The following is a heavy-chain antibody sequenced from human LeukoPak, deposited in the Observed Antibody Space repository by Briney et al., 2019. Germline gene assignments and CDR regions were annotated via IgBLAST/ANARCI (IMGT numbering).Heavy chain of an antibody. J-gene: IGHJ4*02. V-gene: IGHV1-2*02. D-gene: IGHD3-9*01. Sequence: ASVKVSCKASGYSFTAHYMHWVRQAPGQGLEWMGWINPNSGGTNYAQKFQGRVTMTRDTSITTAYMEMSRLRSDDTALYYCARSPHILTGENFDYWGQGTLVTVSS. CDR3: ARSPHILTGENFDY. CDR2: INPNSGGT. CDR1: GYSFTAHY.